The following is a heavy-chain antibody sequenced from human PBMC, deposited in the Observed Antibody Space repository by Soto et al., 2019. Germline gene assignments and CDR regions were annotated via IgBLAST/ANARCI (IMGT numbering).Heavy chain of an antibody. CDR3: ARGRWLRSAFDY. J-gene: IGHJ4*02. D-gene: IGHD5-12*01. CDR1: GGSVSSGSYY. V-gene: IGHV4-39*01. CDR2: IYYSGST. Sequence: SETLSLTCTVSGGSVSSGSYYWSWIRQPPGKGLEWIGSIYYSGSTYYNPSLKSRVTISVDTSKNQFSLKLSSVTAADTAVYYCARGRWLRSAFDYWGPGTLVTVSS.